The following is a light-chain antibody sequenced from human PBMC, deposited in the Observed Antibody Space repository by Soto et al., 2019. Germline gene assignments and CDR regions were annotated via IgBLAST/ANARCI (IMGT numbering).Light chain of an antibody. Sequence: DLVMTQSPLSLPVTPGEPASISCRSSQSLLQSNGYNYLDWYLQKPGQSPQLLIYLGSNRASGVPDRFSGSGSGTDFTLKISRVEAEDVGVYYCMQALQTPITFGQGTRLRLN. CDR1: QSLLQSNGYNY. V-gene: IGKV2-28*01. CDR2: LGS. CDR3: MQALQTPIT. J-gene: IGKJ5*01.